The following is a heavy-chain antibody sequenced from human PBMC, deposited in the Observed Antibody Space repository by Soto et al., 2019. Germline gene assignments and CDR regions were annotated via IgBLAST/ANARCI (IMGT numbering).Heavy chain of an antibody. V-gene: IGHV5-10-1*03. Sequence: DVQLAQSGAEVKKPGESLRITCEASGYSFTTYWISWVRQMPGKGLEWMGAIDPRDSYTKYSPSFQGHVTLSVDKSISTAYLQWNSLKASDTAIYYCAREKSDLELFNWLDPWGQGTLVTVSS. CDR2: IDPRDSYT. CDR1: GYSFTTYW. D-gene: IGHD1-7*01. J-gene: IGHJ5*02. CDR3: AREKSDLELFNWLDP.